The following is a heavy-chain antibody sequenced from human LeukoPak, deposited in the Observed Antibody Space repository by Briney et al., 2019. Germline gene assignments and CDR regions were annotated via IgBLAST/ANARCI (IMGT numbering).Heavy chain of an antibody. CDR3: ARVHPLLYYFDY. J-gene: IGHJ4*02. CDR1: GGTFSSYA. Sequence: SVKVSCKASGGTFSSYAISWVQQAPGQGLEWMGRIIPILGIANYAQKFQGRVTITADKSTSTAYMELSSLRSEDTAVYYCARVHPLLYYFDYWGQGTLVTVSS. CDR2: IIPILGIA. D-gene: IGHD1-26*01. V-gene: IGHV1-69*04.